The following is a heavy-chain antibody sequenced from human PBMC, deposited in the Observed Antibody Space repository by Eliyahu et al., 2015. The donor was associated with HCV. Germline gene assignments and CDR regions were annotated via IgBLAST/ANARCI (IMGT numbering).Heavy chain of an antibody. J-gene: IGHJ4*02. V-gene: IGHV1-69*01. Sequence: AVEKPGSSVKVSCKASGGTFNTFGISWLRQAPGQGLEWXGGXIPSFPSPNYAQKFQGRVXITADESTSTAYMDLRSLRSEDTAVYYCASFGHGSYXXYYFDYWGQGTXVTVSX. CDR1: GGTFNTFG. D-gene: IGHD3-10*01. CDR2: XIPSFPSP. CDR3: ASFGHGSYXXYYFDY.